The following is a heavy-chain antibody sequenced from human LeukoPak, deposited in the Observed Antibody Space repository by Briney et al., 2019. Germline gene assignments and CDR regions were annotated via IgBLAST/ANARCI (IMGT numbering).Heavy chain of an antibody. CDR2: IYTSGST. CDR1: GGSISSGSYY. Sequence: SQTLSLTCTVSGGSISSGSYYWSWIRQPAGKGLEWIGRIYTSGSTYYNPSLKSRVTISVDTSKNQFSLKLSSVTAADTAVYYCTRSRPILFGEGLVFDYWGQGTLVTVSS. CDR3: TRSRPILFGEGLVFDY. D-gene: IGHD3-10*01. V-gene: IGHV4-61*02. J-gene: IGHJ4*02.